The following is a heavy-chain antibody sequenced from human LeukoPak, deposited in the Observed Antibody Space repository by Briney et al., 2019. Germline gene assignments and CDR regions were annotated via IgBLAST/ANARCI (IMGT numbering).Heavy chain of an antibody. Sequence: GGSLRLSCAASGFSFSSFSMNWVRQAPGKGLEWVSYISGGSSFTYYVDSVKGRFTISRDNAKNSLYLQMNSLRVEDTAVYYCARDQGYCSGGNCYSVLDVWGKGTTVTVSS. CDR3: ARDQGYCSGGNCYSVLDV. CDR2: ISGGSSFT. CDR1: GFSFSSFS. V-gene: IGHV3-21*01. J-gene: IGHJ6*04. D-gene: IGHD2-15*01.